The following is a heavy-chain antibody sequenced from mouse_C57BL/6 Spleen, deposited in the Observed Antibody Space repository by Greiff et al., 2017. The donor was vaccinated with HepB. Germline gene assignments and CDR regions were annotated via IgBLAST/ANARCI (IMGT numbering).Heavy chain of an antibody. V-gene: IGHV1-76*01. J-gene: IGHJ3*01. Sequence: VQLQQSGAELVRPGASVKLSCKASGYTFTDYYINWVKQRPGQGLEWIARIYPGSGNTYYNEKFKGKATLTAEKSSSTAYMQLSSLTSEDSAVYFWARENDYYYGSSRGWFAYWGQGTLVTVSA. CDR2: IYPGSGNT. CDR3: ARENDYYYGSSRGWFAY. D-gene: IGHD1-1*01. CDR1: GYTFTDYY.